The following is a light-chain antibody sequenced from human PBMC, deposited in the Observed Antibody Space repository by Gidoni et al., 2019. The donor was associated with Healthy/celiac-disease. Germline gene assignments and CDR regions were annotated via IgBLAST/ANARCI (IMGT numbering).Light chain of an antibody. CDR2: WAS. Sequence: DIVMTQSPDSPAVSLGERATINCKSSQSVLYSSNNKNYFAWYQQQPGQPPKLLIYWASTRESGVPDRFSGSGSGTAFTLTSSSLQAEDVAVSYCQQYYSTTQWTCGQXTKVEIK. V-gene: IGKV4-1*01. CDR1: QSVLYSSNNKNY. J-gene: IGKJ1*01. CDR3: QQYYSTTQWT.